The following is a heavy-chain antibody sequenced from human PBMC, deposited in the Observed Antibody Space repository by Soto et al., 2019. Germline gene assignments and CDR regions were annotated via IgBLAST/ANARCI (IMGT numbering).Heavy chain of an antibody. Sequence: QVTLKESGPTLVKPTQTLTLTCTVSGLSLRTTGVGVGWVRQPPGKALEWLALLYWDYDKRYSPSLRSRLTIAKDSSEKMVSLTMTNNVPVHNATFYCVQSRGMAKCLEIYSADAYKGLDFWGQGTMVTVSS. CDR1: GLSLRTTGVG. CDR3: VQSRGMAKCLEIYSADAYKGLDF. D-gene: IGHD2-21*01. CDR2: LYWDYDK. J-gene: IGHJ6*02. V-gene: IGHV2-5*02.